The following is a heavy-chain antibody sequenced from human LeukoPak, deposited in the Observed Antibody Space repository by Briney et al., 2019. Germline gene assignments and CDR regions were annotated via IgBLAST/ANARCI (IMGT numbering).Heavy chain of an antibody. D-gene: IGHD6-6*01. CDR2: IYSSGST. Sequence: PGGALRLSCAASGFTVSSNYMSWVLQAPGKGLKWVSVIYSSGSTYYADSVKGRFTTSRDNSKNTLYLQMNNLRHEDPAVYYCARQKGQLAILFDPWSQGTLVTVSS. CDR1: GFTVSSNY. CDR3: ARQKGQLAILFDP. V-gene: IGHV3-53*05. J-gene: IGHJ5*02.